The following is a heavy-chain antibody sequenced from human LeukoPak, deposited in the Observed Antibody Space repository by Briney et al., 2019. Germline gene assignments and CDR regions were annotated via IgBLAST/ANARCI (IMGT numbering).Heavy chain of an antibody. CDR3: ATNGGRYSSSTY. CDR1: GFTFSSYA. Sequence: GGSLRLSCAASGFTFSSYAMSWVRQAPGKGLEWVSSIRSSSSYIYYADSVKGRFTISRDNAKNSLYLQMNSLRAEDTAVYYCATNGGRYSSSTYWGQGTLVTVSS. V-gene: IGHV3-21*01. J-gene: IGHJ4*02. CDR2: IRSSSSYI. D-gene: IGHD6-6*01.